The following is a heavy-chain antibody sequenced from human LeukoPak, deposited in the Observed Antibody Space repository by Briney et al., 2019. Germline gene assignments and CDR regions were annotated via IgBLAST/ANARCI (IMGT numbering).Heavy chain of an antibody. J-gene: IGHJ3*02. V-gene: IGHV1-2*02. CDR2: INPNSEGK. D-gene: IGHD2-2*01. CDR3: AREDIVVVPAAMGENAFDI. CDR1: GYTFTGYY. Sequence: ASVKVSCKASGYTFTGYYMHWLRQAPGKGLEWMGWINPNSEGKNYAQQFQGRVTKTADTSISTAYMELSSLKSDDTAVYYCAREDIVVVPAAMGENAFDIWGQGTMVTVSS.